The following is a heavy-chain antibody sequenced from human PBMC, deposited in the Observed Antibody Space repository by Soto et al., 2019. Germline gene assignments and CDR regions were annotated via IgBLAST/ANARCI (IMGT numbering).Heavy chain of an antibody. J-gene: IGHJ2*01. CDR3: AAHLKTTVTAYWYFDL. V-gene: IGHV4-34*01. CDR2: INHSGST. CDR1: GGSFSGYY. D-gene: IGHD4-17*01. Sequence: SSETLCLTCAVYGGSFSGYYWSWIRQPPGKGLEWIGEINHSGSTNFNPSLKSRVSISVDTSKKQFSLKLSSVTAADTAVYYCAAHLKTTVTAYWYFDLWGRGTLVTVSS.